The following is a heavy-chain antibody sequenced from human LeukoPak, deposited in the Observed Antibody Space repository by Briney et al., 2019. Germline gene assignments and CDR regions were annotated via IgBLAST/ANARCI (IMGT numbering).Heavy chain of an antibody. CDR1: GGSLNSAGHY. Sequence: PSETLSLTCTVSGGSLNSAGHYWSWIRQPAGKGLEWIGRIYSSGDTNYNPSLQSRVTISLDTSTQQFFLRLSSVTAADTAVYYCARDYRGVSSNCYPLLDNWGQGILVTVSS. V-gene: IGHV4-61*02. CDR2: IYSSGDT. D-gene: IGHD1-1*01. J-gene: IGHJ4*02. CDR3: ARDYRGVSSNCYPLLDN.